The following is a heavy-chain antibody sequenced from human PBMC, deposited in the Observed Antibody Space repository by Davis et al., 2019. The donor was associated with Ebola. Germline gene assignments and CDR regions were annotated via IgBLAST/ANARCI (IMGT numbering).Heavy chain of an antibody. D-gene: IGHD3-10*01. CDR1: GYTFTGYY. Sequence: ASVKVSCKASGYTFTGYYMHWVRRAPGQGLEWMGWMNPNSGGTNYAQKFQGWVTMTRDTSISTAYMELSRLRSDDTAVYYCARGLLWFGEFPQYYFDYWGQGTLVTVSS. J-gene: IGHJ4*02. V-gene: IGHV1-2*04. CDR2: MNPNSGGT. CDR3: ARGLLWFGEFPQYYFDY.